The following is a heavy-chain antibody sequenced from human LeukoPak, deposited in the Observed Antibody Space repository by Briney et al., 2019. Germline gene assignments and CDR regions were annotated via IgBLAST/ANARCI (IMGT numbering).Heavy chain of an antibody. D-gene: IGHD6-13*01. CDR3: ATRTTAAGYFDY. Sequence: SETLSLTCTVSGGSISSYYWSWIRQPAGKGLEWIGRIYPSGSTNYNPSLKSRVTMSVDTSKNQFSLKLDSVTAADTAVYYCATRTTAAGYFDYWGQGTPVTVSS. J-gene: IGHJ4*02. CDR2: IYPSGST. CDR1: GGSISSYY. V-gene: IGHV4-4*07.